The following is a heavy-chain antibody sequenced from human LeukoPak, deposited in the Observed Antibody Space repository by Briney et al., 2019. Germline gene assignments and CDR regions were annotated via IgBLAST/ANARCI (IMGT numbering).Heavy chain of an antibody. CDR2: ISAYNGNT. V-gene: IGHV1-18*01. Sequence: ASVKVSCKASGYTFTSYGISWVRQAPGQGLEWMGWISAYNGNTNYAQKLQGRVTMTTGTSTSTAYMELRSLRSDDTAVYYCARDLHYYDFWSGYYSPLDYWGQGTLVTVSS. CDR3: ARDLHYYDFWSGYYSPLDY. J-gene: IGHJ4*02. D-gene: IGHD3-3*01. CDR1: GYTFTSYG.